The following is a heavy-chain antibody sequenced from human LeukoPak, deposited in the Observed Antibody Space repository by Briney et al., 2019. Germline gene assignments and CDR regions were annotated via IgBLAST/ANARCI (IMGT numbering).Heavy chain of an antibody. CDR3: ARDQYCSGGNCYPYFYY. Sequence: GASVKVSCKASGYTFTGYYMHWVRQAPGQGLEWMGWINPNSGGTNYAQKFQGRVTMTRDTSISTAYMELNRLRSDDTAVYYCARDQYCSGGNCYPYFYYWGQGTLVTVSS. CDR2: INPNSGGT. J-gene: IGHJ4*02. CDR1: GYTFTGYY. D-gene: IGHD2-15*01. V-gene: IGHV1-2*02.